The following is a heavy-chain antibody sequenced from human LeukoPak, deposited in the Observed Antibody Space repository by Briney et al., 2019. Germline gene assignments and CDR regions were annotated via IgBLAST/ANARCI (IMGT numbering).Heavy chain of an antibody. D-gene: IGHD5-24*01. J-gene: IGHJ3*02. Sequence: GGSLRLSCAASGFSFSSYSMSWVRQAPGKGPEWVSSIGGSGGGTDYADSVKGRFNISRDNSKKMLYLQMNSLRVEDTAVYYCARGGSRWLQNNEDAFDIWGQGTMVTVSS. CDR3: ARGGSRWLQNNEDAFDI. CDR2: IGGSGGGT. CDR1: GFSFSSYS. V-gene: IGHV3-23*01.